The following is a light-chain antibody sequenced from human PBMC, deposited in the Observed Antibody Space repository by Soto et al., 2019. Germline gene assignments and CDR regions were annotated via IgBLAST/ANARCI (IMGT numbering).Light chain of an antibody. CDR1: SSDVGGYNY. Sequence: QSALTQPAFVSGSPGQSITISCTGTSSDVGGYNYVSWYQHPPGTAPKLMISEVSNRPSGVSNRFSGSKSGNTASLTISGLQAEDEADYYCSSYTSTSTRVFGTGTKLTVL. CDR2: EVS. V-gene: IGLV2-14*01. J-gene: IGLJ1*01. CDR3: SSYTSTSTRV.